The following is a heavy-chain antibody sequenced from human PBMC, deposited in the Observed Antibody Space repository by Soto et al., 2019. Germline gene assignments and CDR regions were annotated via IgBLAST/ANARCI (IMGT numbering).Heavy chain of an antibody. CDR2: IIPIFGTA. Sequence: ASVKVSCKASGGTFSSYAISWVRQAPGQGLEWMGGIIPIFGTANYAQKFQGRVTMTRDTSTSTVYMELSSLRSEDTAVYYCASQRITIFGVVIPDAFDIWGQGTMVTV. V-gene: IGHV1-69*05. CDR1: GGTFSSYA. D-gene: IGHD3-3*01. J-gene: IGHJ3*02. CDR3: ASQRITIFGVVIPDAFDI.